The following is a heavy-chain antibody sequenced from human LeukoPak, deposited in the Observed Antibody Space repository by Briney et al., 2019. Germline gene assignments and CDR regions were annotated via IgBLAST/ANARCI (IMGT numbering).Heavy chain of an antibody. D-gene: IGHD6-13*01. CDR2: INPNSGGT. Sequence: ASVKVSCKASGYTFTGYYMHWVRQAPGQGLEWMGWINPNSGGTNYAQKFQGRVTITADKSTSTAYMELSSLRSEDTAVYYCARSSIIAAAGPYYFDYWGQGTLVTVSS. V-gene: IGHV1-2*02. CDR3: ARSSIIAAAGPYYFDY. CDR1: GYTFTGYY. J-gene: IGHJ4*02.